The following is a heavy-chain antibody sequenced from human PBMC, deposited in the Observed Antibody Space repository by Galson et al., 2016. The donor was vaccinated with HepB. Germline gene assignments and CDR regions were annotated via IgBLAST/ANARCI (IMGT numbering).Heavy chain of an antibody. J-gene: IGHJ4*02. Sequence: SLRLSCAASGFTFTNNIMSWVRQAPGKGLEWASTIGGDGATFYGDSVKGRFTISRDDSKSTLYLRMDSLRVEETATYPCTKRCMTNTCHNADDFWGQGTLVTVSS. CDR3: TKRCMTNTCHNADDF. V-gene: IGHV3-23*01. D-gene: IGHD2-8*01. CDR1: GFTFTNNI. CDR2: IGGDGAT.